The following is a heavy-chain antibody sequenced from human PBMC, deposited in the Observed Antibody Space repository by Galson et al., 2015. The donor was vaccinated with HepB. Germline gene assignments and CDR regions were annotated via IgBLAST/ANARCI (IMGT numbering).Heavy chain of an antibody. J-gene: IGHJ4*02. D-gene: IGHD5-18*01. CDR3: ARFRGYSYGDDC. CDR1: GFGFSIFA. CDR2: TDQVGIQK. V-gene: IGHV3-7*01. Sequence: SLRLSCAASGFGFSIFAMSWIRQAPGKGLEWVAKTDQVGIQKYYVDSVKGRITISRDNAKNSLYFEMNSLRAEDTAVYFCARFRGYSYGDDCWGQGTLVIVSS.